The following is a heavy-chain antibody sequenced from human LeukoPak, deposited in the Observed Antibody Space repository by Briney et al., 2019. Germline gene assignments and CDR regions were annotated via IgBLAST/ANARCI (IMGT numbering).Heavy chain of an antibody. CDR2: FYYSGTT. V-gene: IGHV4-59*12. J-gene: IGHJ5*02. CDR1: GGSINSYY. CDR3: ARDSGTTGEVKFDP. D-gene: IGHD3-10*01. Sequence: SETLSLTCTVSGGSINSYYWSRIRQPPGMGLEWIGYFYYSGTTNYNPSLKSRVTISVDTSQNQFSLKLSSVTAADTAVYYCARDSGTTGEVKFDPWGQGTLVTVSS.